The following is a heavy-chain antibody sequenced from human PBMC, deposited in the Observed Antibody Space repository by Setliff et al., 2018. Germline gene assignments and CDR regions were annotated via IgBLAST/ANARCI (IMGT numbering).Heavy chain of an antibody. D-gene: IGHD3-22*01. CDR3: ARINFYVSSGYYYAPDY. Sequence: ASVKVSCKTSGYTFTNYGITWVRQAPGQGLEWMGWINNYSFKTNYPQKFLGRVTVTTDTSTGTAYMELGSLTSDDTAIYHCARINFYVSSGYYYAPDYWGPGTLVT. V-gene: IGHV1-18*01. CDR1: GYTFTNYG. CDR2: INNYSFKT. J-gene: IGHJ4*02.